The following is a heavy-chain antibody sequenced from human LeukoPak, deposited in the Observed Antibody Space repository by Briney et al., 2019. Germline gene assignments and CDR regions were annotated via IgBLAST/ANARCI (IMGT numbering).Heavy chain of an antibody. CDR1: GGSFSGYY. J-gene: IGHJ4*02. D-gene: IGHD4-17*01. V-gene: IGHV4-34*01. CDR2: INHSGST. CDR3: AREMTTVTTADY. Sequence: PSETLSLTCAVYGGSFSGYYWSWIRQPPGKGLEWIGEINHSGSTNYNPSLKSRVTISVDTSKNQFSLKLSSVTAADTAVYYCAREMTTVTTADYWGQGTLVTVSS.